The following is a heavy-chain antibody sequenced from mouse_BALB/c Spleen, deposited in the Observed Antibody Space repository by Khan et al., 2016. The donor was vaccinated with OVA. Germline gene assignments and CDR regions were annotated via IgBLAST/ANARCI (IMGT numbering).Heavy chain of an antibody. D-gene: IGHD1-2*01. J-gene: IGHJ2*01. CDR1: GFSLTDYG. CDR3: ANHLIHYPCYFDY. Sequence: QVQLKESGPGLVEPSQSLSITCTVSGFSLTDYGVSWIRQPPGKGLEWLGVIWGGGSTSYNSALKSRLSISKDNSKRHAFLKLNSLQTDDTAIYYCANHLIHYPCYFDYWGQGTTLTVSS. CDR2: IWGGGST. V-gene: IGHV2-6-5*01.